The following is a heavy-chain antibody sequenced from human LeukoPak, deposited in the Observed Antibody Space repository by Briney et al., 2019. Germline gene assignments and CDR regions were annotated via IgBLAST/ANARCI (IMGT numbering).Heavy chain of an antibody. J-gene: IGHJ3*02. CDR2: VNPNTGAT. D-gene: IGHD3-10*01. Sequence: ASVKVPFKASGYTFTAYYIHWVRQAPGQGLEWMGWVNPNTGATTYAQEFQGRVTMTRDTSISTAYMELSSLTSDDTAVYYCARAALIDSGRQMAFDIWGQGTMVTDPS. CDR1: GYTFTAYY. CDR3: ARAALIDSGRQMAFDI. V-gene: IGHV1-2*02.